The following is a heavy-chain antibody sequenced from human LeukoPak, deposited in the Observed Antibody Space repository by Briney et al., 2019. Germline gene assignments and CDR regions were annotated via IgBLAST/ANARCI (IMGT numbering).Heavy chain of an antibody. CDR3: VRVNRDCSSTSCYNYFDY. CDR1: GGTFSSYA. Sequence: SVKVSCRASGGTFSSYAISWVRQAPGQGLEWMGGIIPIFGTANYAQKFQGRVTITADESTSTAYMELSSLRSEDTAVYYCVRVNRDCSSTSCYNYFDYWGQGTLVTVSS. V-gene: IGHV1-69*13. J-gene: IGHJ4*02. D-gene: IGHD2-2*02. CDR2: IIPIFGTA.